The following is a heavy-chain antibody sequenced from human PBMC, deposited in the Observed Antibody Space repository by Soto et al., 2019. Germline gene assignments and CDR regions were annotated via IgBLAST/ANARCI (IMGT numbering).Heavy chain of an antibody. D-gene: IGHD6-6*01. CDR2: IWSDGSDE. CDR1: GFNFSDSG. J-gene: IGHJ4*02. CDR3: VRSNGFASSSGWGGGFDF. V-gene: IGHV3-33*03. Sequence: QVQLVESGGGVVQPARSLRLSCAASGFNFSDSGMHWVRQAPGKGLEWVAVIWSDGSDEDYADSVKGRFSISRDNSERKLYLQIKSLRAEDTAVYYCVRSNGFASSSGWGGGFDFWGQGTLVTVSA.